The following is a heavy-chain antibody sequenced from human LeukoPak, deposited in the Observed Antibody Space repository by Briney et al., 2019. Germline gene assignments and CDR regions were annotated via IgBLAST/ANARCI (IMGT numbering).Heavy chain of an antibody. CDR2: ISGSGSST. V-gene: IGHV3-23*01. CDR3: AKHGANYYYYYMDV. D-gene: IGHD4/OR15-4a*01. Sequence: GRSLRLSCAASGFTFSSYAMSWVRQAPGKGLEWVSPISGSGSSTYYADSVKGRFTISRDNSKNTLYLQMNSLRAEDTAVYYCAKHGANYYYYYMDVWGKGTTVTISS. CDR1: GFTFSSYA. J-gene: IGHJ6*03.